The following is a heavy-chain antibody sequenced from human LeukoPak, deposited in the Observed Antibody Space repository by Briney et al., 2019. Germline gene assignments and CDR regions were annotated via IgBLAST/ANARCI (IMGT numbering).Heavy chain of an antibody. CDR2: FHYSGST. V-gene: IGHV4-59*08. J-gene: IGHJ4*02. CDR3: ARHHDGGPKLRLDF. Sequence: SETLSLTCRVSGASVSNYYWSWIRQSPGKGLEWIGFFHYSGSTNYNPSLNSRVTTSIDTSMNQLSLTLVPVTAADTAVYFCARHHDGGPKLRLDFWGLGVLVTVSS. CDR1: GASVSNYY. D-gene: IGHD2-15*01.